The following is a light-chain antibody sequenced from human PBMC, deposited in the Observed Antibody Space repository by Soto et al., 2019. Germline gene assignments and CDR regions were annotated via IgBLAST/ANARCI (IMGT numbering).Light chain of an antibody. CDR2: AAY. CDR1: QVIRND. J-gene: IGKJ1*01. CDR3: LQHYRYPRT. Sequence: EIQMTQSPSYLSASVGDRVTITCRACQVIRNDLGWYQQKHGKAHNXLIYAAYTLQSGVPSRFSGSGSGTELTITISSLQAEDFETYYCLQHYRYPRTFGQGTKVDIK. V-gene: IGKV1-17*01.